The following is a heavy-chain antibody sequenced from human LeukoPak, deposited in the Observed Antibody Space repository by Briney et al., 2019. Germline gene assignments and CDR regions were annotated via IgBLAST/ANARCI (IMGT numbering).Heavy chain of an antibody. CDR2: IIPIFGTA. J-gene: IGHJ6*03. Sequence: GASVKVSFKASGGTFSSYAISWVRQAPGQGLELMGGIIPIFGTANYAQKFQGRVTITTDESTSTAYMELSSLRSGDTAVYYCARVSTYSSSSGYYYYYYMDVWGKGTTVTVSS. CDR3: ARVSTYSSSSGYYYYYYMDV. CDR1: GGTFSSYA. D-gene: IGHD6-6*01. V-gene: IGHV1-69*05.